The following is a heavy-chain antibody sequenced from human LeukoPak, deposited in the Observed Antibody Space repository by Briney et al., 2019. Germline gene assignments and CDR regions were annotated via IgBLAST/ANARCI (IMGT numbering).Heavy chain of an antibody. CDR3: ATLYCSTVTCSFDN. D-gene: IGHD2-2*01. CDR1: EYTFTTYW. Sequence: GESLKISCKGSEYTFTTYWNGWVRQMPGKGLEWMGIIYPGDSDTRYSPSFQGQVTLSADKSISTAYLQWSSLKASDTAMYYCATLYCSTVTCSFDNWGQRTLVTVSS. J-gene: IGHJ4*02. V-gene: IGHV5-51*01. CDR2: IYPGDSDT.